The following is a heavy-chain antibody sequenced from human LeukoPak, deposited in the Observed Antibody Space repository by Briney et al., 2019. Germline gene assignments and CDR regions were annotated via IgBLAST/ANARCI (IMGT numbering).Heavy chain of an antibody. D-gene: IGHD5-12*01. CDR3: QSGYDAFDI. V-gene: IGHV4-30-4*01. Sequence: PSETLSLTCTVSGGSISSGDYYWRWIRQPPGRGLEWIGYIYYSGSTYYNPSLKSRVTISVDTSKNQFSLKLSSVTAADTAVYYCQSGYDAFDIWGQGTMVTVSS. CDR2: IYYSGST. J-gene: IGHJ3*02. CDR1: GGSISSGDYY.